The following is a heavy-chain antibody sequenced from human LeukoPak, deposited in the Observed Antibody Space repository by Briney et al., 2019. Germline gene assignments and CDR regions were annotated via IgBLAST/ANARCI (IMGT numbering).Heavy chain of an antibody. D-gene: IGHD3-22*01. CDR3: ASAEGYYDSSGYYPYYYYMDV. J-gene: IGHJ6*03. Sequence: ASVKVSCKASGYTFTSYGISWVRQAPGQGLEWMGGIIPIFGTANYAQKFQGRVTITADESTSTAYMELSSLRSEDTAVYYCASAEGYYDSSGYYPYYYYMDVWGKGTTVTISS. CDR1: GYTFTSYG. CDR2: IIPIFGTA. V-gene: IGHV1-69*13.